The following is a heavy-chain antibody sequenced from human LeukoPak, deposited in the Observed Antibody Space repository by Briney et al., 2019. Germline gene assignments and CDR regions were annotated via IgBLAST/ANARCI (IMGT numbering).Heavy chain of an antibody. CDR2: IYYSGST. V-gene: IGHV4-59*01. Sequence: SETLSLTCTVSGGSISSYYWSWIRQPPGKGLEWIGYIYYSGSTNYNPSLKSRVTISVDTSKNQFSLKLSSVTAADTAVYYCARAKPGYCSSTSCYYYYYMDVWGKGTTVTVSS. CDR1: GGSISSYY. CDR3: ARAKPGYCSSTSCYYYYYMDV. J-gene: IGHJ6*03. D-gene: IGHD2-2*01.